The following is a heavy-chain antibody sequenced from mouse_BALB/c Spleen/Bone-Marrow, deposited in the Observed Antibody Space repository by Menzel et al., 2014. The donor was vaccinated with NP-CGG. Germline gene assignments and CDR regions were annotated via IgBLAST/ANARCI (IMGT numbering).Heavy chain of an antibody. CDR1: GYTFTSYW. CDR3: AITTVVATRDY. V-gene: IGHV1-69*02. D-gene: IGHD1-1*01. CDR2: IDPSDSYT. J-gene: IGHJ2*01. Sequence: VKLMESGAELVKPGASVKLSCKASGYTFTSYWMHWVKQRPGQGLEWIGEIDPSDSYTNYNQKFKGKATLTVDKSSSTAYMQLSSLTSEDSAVYYCAITTVVATRDYWGQGTTLTVSS.